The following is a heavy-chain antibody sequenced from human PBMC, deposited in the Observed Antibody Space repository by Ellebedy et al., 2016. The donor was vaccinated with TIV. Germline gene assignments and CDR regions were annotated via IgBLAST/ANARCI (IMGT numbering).Heavy chain of an antibody. V-gene: IGHV4-30-2*01. Sequence: MPSETLSLTCAVSGGSISSGGYSWSWIRQPPGKGLEWIGYIYHGGSTYYNPPLKSRVAMSVDRSKNQFSLKLSSVTAADTAVYYCARDDGYKVDYWGQGTLVTVSS. D-gene: IGHD5-24*01. CDR3: ARDDGYKVDY. J-gene: IGHJ4*02. CDR1: GGSISSGGYS. CDR2: IYHGGST.